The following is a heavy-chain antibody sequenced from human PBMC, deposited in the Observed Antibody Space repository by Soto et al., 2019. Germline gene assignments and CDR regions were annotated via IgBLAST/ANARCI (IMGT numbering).Heavy chain of an antibody. CDR1: GTIFSSYT. J-gene: IGHJ6*02. CDR3: ARGLGGRMDD. V-gene: IGHV1-69*08. Sequence: QVQLVQSGAEVKKPGSSVRVSCKASGTIFSSYTISWVRQAPGQGLESMGRIIPILGETNSAQKFQGRVTLTADKSTNTAYMELNRLRLEDTAVYYCARGLGGRMDDWGQGTTVTVSS. CDR2: IIPILGET. D-gene: IGHD3-16*01.